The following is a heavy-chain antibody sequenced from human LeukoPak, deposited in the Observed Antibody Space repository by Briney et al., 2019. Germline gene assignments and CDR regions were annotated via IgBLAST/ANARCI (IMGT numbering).Heavy chain of an antibody. Sequence: PGRSLRLSCAASGFTFSSYGMHWVRQAPGKGLEWVAVIWYDGSNKYYADSVKGRFTISRDNSKNTLYLQMNSLRAEDTAVYYCARDLGRRDLAYWGQGTLVTVSS. CDR3: ARDLGRRDLAY. CDR2: IWYDGSNK. D-gene: IGHD3-16*01. J-gene: IGHJ4*02. V-gene: IGHV3-33*01. CDR1: GFTFSSYG.